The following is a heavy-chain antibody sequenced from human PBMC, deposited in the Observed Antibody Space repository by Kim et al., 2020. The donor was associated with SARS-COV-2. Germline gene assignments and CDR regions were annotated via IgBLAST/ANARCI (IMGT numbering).Heavy chain of an antibody. Sequence: YADSVKGRFTSSRGNSKCTLYLQSNSLRIDETAVYYCAKDWTTVTTGFDYWGQGTLVTVSS. CDR3: AKDWTTVTTGFDY. D-gene: IGHD4-17*01. J-gene: IGHJ4*02. V-gene: IGHV3-23*01.